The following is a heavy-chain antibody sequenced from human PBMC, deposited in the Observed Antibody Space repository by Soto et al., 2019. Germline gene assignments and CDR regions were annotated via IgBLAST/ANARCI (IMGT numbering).Heavy chain of an antibody. Sequence: PSETLSLTCTVSGGSISSSSYYWGWIRQPPGKGLEWIGSIYYSGSTYYNPSLKSRVTISVDTSKNQFSLKLSSVTAADTAVYYCARLENYDSSGYYQVYFDYWGQGTLVTVSS. CDR1: GGSISSSSYY. CDR2: IYYSGST. V-gene: IGHV4-39*01. D-gene: IGHD3-22*01. CDR3: ARLENYDSSGYYQVYFDY. J-gene: IGHJ4*02.